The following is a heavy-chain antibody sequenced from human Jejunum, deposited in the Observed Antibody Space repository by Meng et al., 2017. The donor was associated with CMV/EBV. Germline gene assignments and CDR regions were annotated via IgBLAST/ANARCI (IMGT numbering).Heavy chain of an antibody. V-gene: IGHV1-18*01. CDR1: GYTFHSYG. D-gene: IGHD6-19*01. J-gene: IGHJ4*02. CDR2: ISGYTGYT. CDR3: ARRSVAGKEVDY. Sequence: SCKASGYTFHSYGITWVRQAPGQGLEWMGWISGYTGYTNYAQKVQHRVSMTIDTSTSTAYMELRNLRSDDTAVYYCARRSVAGKEVDYWGQGTLVTVSS.